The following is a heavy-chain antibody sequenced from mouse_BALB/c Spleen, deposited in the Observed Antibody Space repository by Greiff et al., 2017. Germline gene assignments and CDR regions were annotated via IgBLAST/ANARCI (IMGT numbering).Heavy chain of an antibody. CDR2: IYWDDDK. V-gene: IGHV8-12*01. D-gene: IGHD2-1*01. Sequence: QVTLKESGPGILQPSQTLSLTCSFSGFSLSTSGMGVSWIRQPSGKGLEWLAHIYWDDDKRYNPSLKSRLTISKDTSRNQVFLKITSVDTADTATYYCARGYGNFYAMDYWGQGTSVTVSS. CDR3: ARGYGNFYAMDY. CDR1: GFSLSTSGMG. J-gene: IGHJ4*01.